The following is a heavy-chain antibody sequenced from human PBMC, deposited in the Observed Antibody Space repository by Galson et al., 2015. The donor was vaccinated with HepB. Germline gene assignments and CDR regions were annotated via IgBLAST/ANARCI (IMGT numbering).Heavy chain of an antibody. CDR1: GFTFDDYA. J-gene: IGHJ4*02. CDR3: AKDIADGQLGLDY. Sequence: SLRLSCAASGFTFDDYAMHWVRQAPGKGLEWVSGISWNSGSIGYADSVKGRFTISRDNAKNSLYLQMNSLRAEDTALYYCAKDIADGQLGLDYWGQGTLVTVSS. V-gene: IGHV3-9*01. D-gene: IGHD1-1*01. CDR2: ISWNSGSI.